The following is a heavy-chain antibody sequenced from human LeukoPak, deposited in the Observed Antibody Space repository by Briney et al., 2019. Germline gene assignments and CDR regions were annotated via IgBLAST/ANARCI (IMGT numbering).Heavy chain of an antibody. CDR2: IYTSGST. D-gene: IGHD3-22*01. V-gene: IGHV4-4*07. Sequence: SETLSLTCTVSGGSISSYYWSWIRQPAGKGLEWIGRIYTSGSTNYNPSLKSRVTMSVDTPKNQFSLKLSSVTAADTAVYYCARVESGGYYYDSSGYYPRFWYFDLWGRGTLVTVSS. CDR1: GGSISSYY. J-gene: IGHJ2*01. CDR3: ARVESGGYYYDSSGYYPRFWYFDL.